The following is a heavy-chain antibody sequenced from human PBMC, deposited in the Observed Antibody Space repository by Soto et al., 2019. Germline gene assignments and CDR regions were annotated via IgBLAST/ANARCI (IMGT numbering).Heavy chain of an antibody. CDR2: IYYSGST. D-gene: IGHD5-18*01. J-gene: IGHJ4*02. Sequence: PSETLSLTCTVSGGSVSSGCYYWSWLRQPPGKGLEWIGYIYYSGSTNYNPSLKSRVTISVDTSKNQFSLKLSSVTAADTAVYYCARERLWLSYYFDYWGQGTLVTVSS. CDR1: GGSVSSGCYY. CDR3: ARERLWLSYYFDY. V-gene: IGHV4-61*01.